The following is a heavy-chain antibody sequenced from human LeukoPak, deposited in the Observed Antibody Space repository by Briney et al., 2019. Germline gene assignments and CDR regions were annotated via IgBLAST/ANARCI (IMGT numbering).Heavy chain of an antibody. D-gene: IGHD2-2*01. Sequence: SETLSLTCTVSGGSISSNTYYWGWIRQPPGKGLEGIGSIYYSGSTYYNPSLKSRVTISVDTSKNQFSLKLSSVTAADTAVYYCARDYQGGDGDKTVDYWGQGTLVTVSS. CDR2: IYYSGST. CDR1: GGSISSNTYY. CDR3: ARDYQGGDGDKTVDY. V-gene: IGHV4-39*07. J-gene: IGHJ4*02.